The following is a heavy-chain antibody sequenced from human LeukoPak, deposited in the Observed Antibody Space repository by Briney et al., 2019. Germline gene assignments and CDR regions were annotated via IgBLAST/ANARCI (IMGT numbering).Heavy chain of an antibody. J-gene: IGHJ6*02. CDR1: GFTFSSYS. CDR2: ISGSGGST. V-gene: IGHV3-23*01. CDR3: AKNIAVAASGMDV. Sequence: GGSLRLSCAASGFTFSSYSMNWVRQAPGKGLEWVSAISGSGGSTYYADSVKGRFTISRDNSKNTLYLQMNSLRAEDTAVYYCAKNIAVAASGMDVWGQGTTVTVSS. D-gene: IGHD6-19*01.